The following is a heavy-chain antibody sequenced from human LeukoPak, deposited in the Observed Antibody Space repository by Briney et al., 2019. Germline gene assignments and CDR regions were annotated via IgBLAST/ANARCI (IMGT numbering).Heavy chain of an antibody. J-gene: IGHJ4*02. D-gene: IGHD3-10*01. V-gene: IGHV3-23*01. CDR1: GFTFSSYA. Sequence: GGSLRLSCAASGFTFSSYAMSWVRQAPGKGLEWVSAISGSGGSTYYADSVKGRFTISRDNSKNTLYLQMNSLRAEDTAVYYCARDLVPYGSGNSMGDWGQGTPVTVSS. CDR2: ISGSGGST. CDR3: ARDLVPYGSGNSMGD.